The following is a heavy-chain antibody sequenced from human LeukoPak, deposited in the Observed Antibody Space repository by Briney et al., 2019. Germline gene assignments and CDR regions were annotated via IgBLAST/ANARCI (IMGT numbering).Heavy chain of an antibody. CDR2: INPNSGGT. Sequence: ASVKVSCKASGYTFTGYYMHWVRQAPGQGLEWMGRINPNSGGTNYAQKFQGRVTMTRETSISTAYMELSRLRSDDTAVYYCARDPGDEYSSSSVHWGQGTLVTVSS. D-gene: IGHD6-6*01. CDR3: ARDPGDEYSSSSVH. CDR1: GYTFTGYY. V-gene: IGHV1-2*06. J-gene: IGHJ4*02.